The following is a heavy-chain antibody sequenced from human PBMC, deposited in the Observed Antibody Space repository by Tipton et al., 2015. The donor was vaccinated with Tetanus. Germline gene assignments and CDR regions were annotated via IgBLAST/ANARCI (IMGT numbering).Heavy chain of an antibody. J-gene: IGHJ4*02. CDR3: AGIYSPSSPFDH. D-gene: IGHD6-6*01. CDR2: IFPDDSDT. Sequence: QLVQSGADVKKPGESLKISCKASGYSFTSHWIGWVRQMPGKGLEWMGMIFPDDSDTRYSPSFQGHVTFSVDKSTSTVYLEWSSLKASATAMYFCAGIYSPSSPFDHGGQGPLVAVSS. CDR1: GYSFTSHW. V-gene: IGHV5-51*01.